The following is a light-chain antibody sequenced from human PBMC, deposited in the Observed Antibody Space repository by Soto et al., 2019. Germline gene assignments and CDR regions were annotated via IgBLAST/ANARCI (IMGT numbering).Light chain of an antibody. CDR2: DVT. J-gene: IGLJ2*01. CDR1: SSDVGRYNY. V-gene: IGLV2-11*01. Sequence: QSALTQPRSVSGSPGQSVTISCTGTSSDVGRYNYVSWYQQHPGTAPKLILYDVTKRPSGVPDRFSGSKSGITASLTISGLQAEDEADYYCCSYVGSYTSIFGGGTKLTVL. CDR3: CSYVGSYTSI.